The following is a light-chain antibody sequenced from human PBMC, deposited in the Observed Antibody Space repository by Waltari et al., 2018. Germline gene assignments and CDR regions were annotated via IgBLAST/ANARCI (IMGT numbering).Light chain of an antibody. J-gene: IGLJ2*01. V-gene: IGLV2-14*01. Sequence: QSALTQPASVSGSPGQSITISCTGTSSDVGGYNYVSWDQQHPGKAPKLMLYEVSNRPSGVSNRFSGSKSGNTASRTISGLQAEDEADYDCSSYTSSSTVVFGGGTKLTVL. CDR1: SSDVGGYNY. CDR2: EVS. CDR3: SSYTSSSTVV.